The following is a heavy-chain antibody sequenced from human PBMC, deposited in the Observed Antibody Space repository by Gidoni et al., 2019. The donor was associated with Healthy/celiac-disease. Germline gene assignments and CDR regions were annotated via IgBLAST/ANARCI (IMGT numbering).Heavy chain of an antibody. Sequence: EVQLLESGGGLVQPGGSLRPSCAASAFTFSSYAMSWVRQAPGKGPEGVSAIRGSGGSTYYTDSVKGRFTISRDNSKNTLYLQMNSLRAEDTAVYYCASHDFRASFDYWGQGTLVTVSS. D-gene: IGHD3-3*01. CDR3: ASHDFRASFDY. CDR1: AFTFSSYA. J-gene: IGHJ4*02. CDR2: IRGSGGST. V-gene: IGHV3-23*01.